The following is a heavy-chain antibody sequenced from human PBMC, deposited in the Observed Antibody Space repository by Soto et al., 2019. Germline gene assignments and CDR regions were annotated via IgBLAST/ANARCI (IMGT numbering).Heavy chain of an antibody. CDR2: IYYSGST. J-gene: IGHJ5*01. CDR3: ARGDCGGDCYSAAWFDS. Sequence: SETLSLTCTVSGGSISSYYWSWIRQPPGKGLEWIGYIYYSGSTNYNPSLKSRVTISVDTSKNQFSLKLSSVTAADTAVYYCARGDCGGDCYSAAWFDSWGQGTLVTVSS. CDR1: GGSISSYY. D-gene: IGHD2-21*02. V-gene: IGHV4-59*01.